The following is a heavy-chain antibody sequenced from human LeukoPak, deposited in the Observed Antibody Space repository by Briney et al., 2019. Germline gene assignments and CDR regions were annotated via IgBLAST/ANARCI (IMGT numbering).Heavy chain of an antibody. CDR1: GGSISSYY. J-gene: IGHJ4*02. D-gene: IGHD4-11*01. CDR2: IYYSGST. V-gene: IGHV4-59*01. CDR3: AREDDRLHLGYFDY. Sequence: SETLSLTCGVSGGSISSYYWSWIRQPPGKGLEWIGYIYYSGSTNYNPSLKSRVTISVDTSKNQFSLELSSVTAADTAVYYCAREDDRLHLGYFDYWGQGTLVTVSS.